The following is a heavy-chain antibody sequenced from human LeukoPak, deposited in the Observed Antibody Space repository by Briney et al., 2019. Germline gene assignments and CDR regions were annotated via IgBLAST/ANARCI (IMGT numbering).Heavy chain of an antibody. J-gene: IGHJ4*02. D-gene: IGHD2-15*01. CDR3: ARGPHCSGGSCHSVSDY. V-gene: IGHV4-61*02. CDR1: GGSMSSGSYY. Sequence: PSQTLSLTCTVSGGSMSSGSYYWSWIRQPAGKGLEWIGRIYTSGSTNYNPSLKSRVTISIDTSKNQFSLKLSSVTAADTAVNYCARGPHCSGGSCHSVSDYWGQGTLVTVSS. CDR2: IYTSGST.